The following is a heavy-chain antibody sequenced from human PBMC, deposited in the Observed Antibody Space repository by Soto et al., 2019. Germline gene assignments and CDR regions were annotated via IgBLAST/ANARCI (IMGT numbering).Heavy chain of an antibody. CDR3: ARDSGIPGRYWYFDI. CDR2: VNPKRGGR. Sequence: QVQLVQSGAEVKKPGASVRVSCKTYGYTFSDYFLHWVRQAPGQGPEGMGFVNPKRGGREYAPRFQGRITMTRDTSSTTVYMDLYRLTSDDTAIYYCARDSGIPGRYWYFDIWGRGTLVTVSS. CDR1: GYTFSDYF. V-gene: IGHV1-2*02. D-gene: IGHD2-21*01. J-gene: IGHJ2*01.